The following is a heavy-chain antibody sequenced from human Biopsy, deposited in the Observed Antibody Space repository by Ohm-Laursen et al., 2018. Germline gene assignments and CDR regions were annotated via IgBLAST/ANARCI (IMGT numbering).Heavy chain of an antibody. Sequence: SDTLSLTCIASGGSLSGYYWSWIRQAPGRGLEWIGLIYYRGETDYNPSLKSRVTISVDGSKNQFSLNLTSITAADTAVYYCARHRTHPPPGSMDVWGHGTTVFVSS. CDR2: IYYRGET. D-gene: IGHD2-15*01. CDR3: ARHRTHPPPGSMDV. CDR1: GGSLSGYY. V-gene: IGHV4-59*08. J-gene: IGHJ6*02.